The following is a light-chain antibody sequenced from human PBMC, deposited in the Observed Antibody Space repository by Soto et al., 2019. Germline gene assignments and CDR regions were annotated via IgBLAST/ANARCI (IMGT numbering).Light chain of an antibody. J-gene: IGKJ1*01. CDR1: QTVDTNY. CDR3: QQYDTSPWT. Sequence: EMVLTQSPGTLSLSPGERATLSCRASQTVDTNYLAWYQQIPGQAPRLLIYGASTRATGIPDRFSGSGSGTDFTLTISRLDPEDSAVYYCQQYDTSPWTFGQGTKVEIK. V-gene: IGKV3-20*01. CDR2: GAS.